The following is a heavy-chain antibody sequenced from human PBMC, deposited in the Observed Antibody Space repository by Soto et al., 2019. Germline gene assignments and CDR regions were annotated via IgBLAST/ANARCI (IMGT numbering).Heavy chain of an antibody. CDR1: GFTFSDSA. D-gene: IGHD3-3*01. V-gene: IGHV3-73*01. CDR2: IRSKPKNYTT. CDR3: TRWLSGDYTHFDY. J-gene: IGHJ4*02. Sequence: EVQLVESGGGLVQPGGSLTLSCATSGFTFSDSAVHWVRLASGKGLEWVGRIRSKPKNYTTTYSTSVRGRFTISRDDSKTMAYLQMDSLQTEDTAVYFCTRWLSGDYTHFDYWGQGTLVTVSS.